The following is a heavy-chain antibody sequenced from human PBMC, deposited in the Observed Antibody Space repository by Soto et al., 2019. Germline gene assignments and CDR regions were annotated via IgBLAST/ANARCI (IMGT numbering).Heavy chain of an antibody. CDR2: IWYDGSNK. J-gene: IGHJ3*02. CDR1: GFTFSSYG. Sequence: PGGSLRLSCAASGFTFSSYGMHWVRQAPGKGLEWVAVIWYDGSNKYYADSVKGRFTISRDNSKNTLYLQMNSLRAEDMAVYSCARVMTAIPSDAFDIWGQGTMVTVSS. V-gene: IGHV3-33*01. D-gene: IGHD2-2*02. CDR3: ARVMTAIPSDAFDI.